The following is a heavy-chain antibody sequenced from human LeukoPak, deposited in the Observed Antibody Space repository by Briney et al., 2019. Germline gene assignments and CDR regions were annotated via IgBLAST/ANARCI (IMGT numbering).Heavy chain of an antibody. D-gene: IGHD3-22*01. Sequence: GGSLRLSCAASGFTFSSYAMSWVRQAPGKGLEWVSAISGSGGSTYYADSAKGRFTISRDNSKNTLYLQMNSLRAEDTAVYYCASEITMIVVVPEVVYWGQGTPVTVSS. J-gene: IGHJ4*02. CDR2: ISGSGGST. V-gene: IGHV3-23*01. CDR3: ASEITMIVVVPEVVY. CDR1: GFTFSSYA.